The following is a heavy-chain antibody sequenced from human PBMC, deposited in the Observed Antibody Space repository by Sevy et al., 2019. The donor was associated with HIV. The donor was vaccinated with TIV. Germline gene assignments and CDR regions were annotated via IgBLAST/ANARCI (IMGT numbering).Heavy chain of an antibody. Sequence: GGSLRLSCAASGFTFSSYSMNWVRQAPGKGLEWVSYISSSSSTIYYADSVKGRFTISRDNAKNSLYLQMNSLRAEDTAVYYCARHMTTTLFGGGDCYDYWGQGTLVTVSS. CDR2: ISSSSSTI. J-gene: IGHJ4*02. V-gene: IGHV3-48*01. CDR1: GFTFSSYS. D-gene: IGHD2-21*01. CDR3: ARHMTTTLFGGGDCYDY.